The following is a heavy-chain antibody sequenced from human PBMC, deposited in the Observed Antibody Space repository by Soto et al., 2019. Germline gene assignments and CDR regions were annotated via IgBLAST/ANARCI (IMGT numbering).Heavy chain of an antibody. J-gene: IGHJ3*02. CDR3: ARDIAASSGWYRGGAFDI. V-gene: IGHV4-31*03. CDR1: GGSISSGGYY. CDR2: IYYSGST. Sequence: QVQLQESGPGLVKPSQTLSLTCTVSGGSISSGGYYWSWIRQHPGKGLEWLGYIYYSGSTYYNPSLKSRVTISVDTSKNQFSLKLSSVTAADTAVYYCARDIAASSGWYRGGAFDIWGQGTMVTVSS. D-gene: IGHD6-19*01.